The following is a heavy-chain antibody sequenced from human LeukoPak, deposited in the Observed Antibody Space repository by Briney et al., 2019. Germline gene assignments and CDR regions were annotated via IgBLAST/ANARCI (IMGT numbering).Heavy chain of an antibody. D-gene: IGHD5-18*01. Sequence: GGSLRLSCAASGFTFSSYWTTWVRQAPGKGLEWVANIKQDGSEKYYVDSVKGRFTISRDNAKNSLYLQMNSLRAEDTAVYYCARETVDTAFDYWGQGTLVTVSS. V-gene: IGHV3-7*01. J-gene: IGHJ4*02. CDR2: IKQDGSEK. CDR1: GFTFSSYW. CDR3: ARETVDTAFDY.